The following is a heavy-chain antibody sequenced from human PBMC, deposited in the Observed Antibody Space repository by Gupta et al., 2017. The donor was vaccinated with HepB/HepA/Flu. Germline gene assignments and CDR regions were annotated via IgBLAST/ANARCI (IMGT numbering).Heavy chain of an antibody. V-gene: IGHV4-4*07. CDR1: HGSIRGYF. Sequence: QVHLQVSGPGLVKPSGTLSLTCTDSHGSIRGYFWHWIRQPAGRGLEWLGRVYPSGSANYNPSLNSRVTMSVDKSKNQFSLNLISVTTADTAVYFCAREPTNNWPFDSWGQGTLVTVSS. CDR2: VYPSGSA. D-gene: IGHD1-1*01. J-gene: IGHJ4*02. CDR3: AREPTNNWPFDS.